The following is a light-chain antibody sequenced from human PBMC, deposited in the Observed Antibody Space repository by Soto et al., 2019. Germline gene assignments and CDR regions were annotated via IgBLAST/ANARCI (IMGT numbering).Light chain of an antibody. CDR3: QQANSFPIT. CDR1: QGIDSS. Sequence: ILLTQSPSSLSASVGDRVTITCRASQGIDSSFAWYQQKPGKAPKLLIYAASSLQSGVPSRFSGSGSGTEFTLTISSLQPEDFATYYCQQANSFPITFGQGTRLEIK. V-gene: IGKV1-9*01. J-gene: IGKJ5*01. CDR2: AAS.